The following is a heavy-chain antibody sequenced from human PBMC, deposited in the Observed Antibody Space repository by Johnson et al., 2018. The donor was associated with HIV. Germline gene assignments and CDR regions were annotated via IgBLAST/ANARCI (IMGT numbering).Heavy chain of an antibody. CDR2: ISGSGGST. V-gene: IGHV3-NL1*01. CDR3: AKDLRGYSYGLGAFDI. CDR1: GFTFSSYI. D-gene: IGHD5-18*01. Sequence: QVQLVESGGGVVQPARPLRLSCAASGFTFSSYIMHWVRQAPGKGLEWVSAISGSGGSTYYVDSVKGRFTISRDNSKNTLYLQMNSLRAEDTAVYYCAKDLRGYSYGLGAFDIWGQGTMVTVSS. J-gene: IGHJ3*02.